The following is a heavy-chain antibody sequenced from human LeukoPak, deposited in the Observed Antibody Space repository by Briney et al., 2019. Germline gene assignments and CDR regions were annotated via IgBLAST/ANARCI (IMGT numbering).Heavy chain of an antibody. CDR1: GYTFTSYY. D-gene: IGHD5-24*01. Sequence: GASVKVSCKASGYTFTSYYMHWVRQAPGQGLEWMGIINPSGGVSSYAQKFQARVTMTKDTSTNTVYMELSSLRSDDTAVYYCARGRDGNNQYYFDYWGQGTLVTVSS. CDR3: ARGRDGNNQYYFDY. J-gene: IGHJ4*02. CDR2: INPSGGVS. V-gene: IGHV1-46*01.